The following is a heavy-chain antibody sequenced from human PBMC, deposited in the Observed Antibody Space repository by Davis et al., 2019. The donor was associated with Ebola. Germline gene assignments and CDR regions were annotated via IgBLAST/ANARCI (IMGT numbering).Heavy chain of an antibody. CDR1: GFTFSSYA. Sequence: PGGSLRLSCAASGFTFSSYAMSWVRQAPGKGLEWVSAISGSGGSTYYADSVKGRFTISRDNSKNTLYLQMNSLRAEDTAVYYCARVSTDNNYYGFDHYYYGVDVWGQGTTVTVSS. V-gene: IGHV3-23*01. CDR2: ISGSGGST. D-gene: IGHD3-10*01. J-gene: IGHJ6*02. CDR3: ARVSTDNNYYGFDHYYYGVDV.